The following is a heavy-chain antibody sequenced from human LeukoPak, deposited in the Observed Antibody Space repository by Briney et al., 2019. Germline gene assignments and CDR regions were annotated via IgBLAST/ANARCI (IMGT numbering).Heavy chain of an antibody. D-gene: IGHD6-13*01. Sequence: GGSLRLSCSASGFTFSGYAMHWVRQAPGKGLEYVSAIISNGESTYYSDSVKDRFTISRDNSKNTLYHQISSLRPEDTAVYYCVKSASTWYLFDYWGQGTLVTVSS. CDR1: GFTFSGYA. V-gene: IGHV3-64*03. CDR3: VKSASTWYLFDY. CDR2: IISNGEST. J-gene: IGHJ4*02.